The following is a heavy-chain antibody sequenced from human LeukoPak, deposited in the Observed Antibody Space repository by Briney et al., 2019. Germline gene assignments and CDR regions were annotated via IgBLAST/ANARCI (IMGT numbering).Heavy chain of an antibody. D-gene: IGHD1-1*01. V-gene: IGHV4-61*09. CDR1: GGSISSGSYY. CDR3: ARGGGRVGWNGTFDS. J-gene: IGHJ4*02. Sequence: SETLSLTCTVSGGSISSGSYYWTWIRQPAGKGLEWIGHLYTSGSTTYNPSLQSRVTISADTSKNQFSLRLTSVTAADTAVYYGARGGGRVGWNGTFDSWAQGMLVPVPS. CDR2: LYTSGST.